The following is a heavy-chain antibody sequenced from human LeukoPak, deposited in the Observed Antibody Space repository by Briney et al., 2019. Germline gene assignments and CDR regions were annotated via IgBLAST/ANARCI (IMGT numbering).Heavy chain of an antibody. CDR2: ISGSGGST. D-gene: IGHD3-22*01. V-gene: IGHV3-23*01. CDR1: GFTFSSYA. Sequence: GGSLRLSCAASGFTFSSYAMSWVRQAPGKGLEWVSAISGSGGSTYYADSVKGRFTISRDNSKNTLYLQMNSLGAEDTAVYYCAKGYYYDSSGYGSWGQGTMVTVSS. J-gene: IGHJ3*01. CDR3: AKGYYYDSSGYGS.